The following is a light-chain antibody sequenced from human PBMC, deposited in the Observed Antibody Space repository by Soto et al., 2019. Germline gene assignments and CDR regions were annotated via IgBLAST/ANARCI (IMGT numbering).Light chain of an antibody. CDR3: SSYAGSNNFVV. J-gene: IGLJ2*01. Sequence: QSVLTQPPSASGSSGQSVTISCTGTSSDVGDYNYVSWYQPHPGKAPKLMIYEVSKRPSGVPDRFSGSKSGNTASLTVSGLQADDEADYYCSSYAGSNNFVVFGGGTKLTVL. V-gene: IGLV2-8*01. CDR1: SSDVGDYNY. CDR2: EVS.